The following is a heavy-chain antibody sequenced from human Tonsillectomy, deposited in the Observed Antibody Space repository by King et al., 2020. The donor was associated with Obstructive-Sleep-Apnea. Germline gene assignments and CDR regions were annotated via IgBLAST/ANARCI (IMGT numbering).Heavy chain of an antibody. Sequence: VQLVESGEGGVKPGRSLRRSCAASGFTFSSYAMHWVRQAPGKGLEWVAVISYDGSNKYYADSVKGRFTISRDNSKKTLYLQMNSLRAEDTAVYYCARDNYGSGSYQAEGMDVWGQGTTVTVSS. J-gene: IGHJ6*02. CDR2: ISYDGSNK. CDR1: GFTFSSYA. V-gene: IGHV3-30-3*01. CDR3: ARDNYGSGSYQAEGMDV. D-gene: IGHD3-10*01.